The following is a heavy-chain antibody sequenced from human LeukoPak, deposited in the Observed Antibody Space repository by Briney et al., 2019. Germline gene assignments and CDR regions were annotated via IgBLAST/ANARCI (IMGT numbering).Heavy chain of an antibody. V-gene: IGHV4-59*01. J-gene: IGHJ4*02. CDR2: IYYSGST. Sequence: NPSETLSLTCTVSYGSISSYYWSWIRQPPGKGLEWIGYIYYSGSTNYSPSLKSRVTISVDTSKNQFSLKLTSVTAADTAVYYCARGNSGSYSQFDYWGQGTLVTVSS. D-gene: IGHD1-26*01. CDR3: ARGNSGSYSQFDY. CDR1: YGSISSYY.